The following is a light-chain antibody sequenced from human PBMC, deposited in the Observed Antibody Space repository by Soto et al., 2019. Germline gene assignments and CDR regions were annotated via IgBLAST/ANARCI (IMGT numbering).Light chain of an antibody. Sequence: EIVLTQSPGTLSLSPGEGATLSCRASQSVSSSYLAWYQQKPGQAPRLLIYGASSRATGIPDRFSGSGSGTDFTLTISRLGPEDFAVYYCQQYGSSPLTFGGGTKV. CDR1: QSVSSSY. V-gene: IGKV3-20*01. J-gene: IGKJ4*01. CDR2: GAS. CDR3: QQYGSSPLT.